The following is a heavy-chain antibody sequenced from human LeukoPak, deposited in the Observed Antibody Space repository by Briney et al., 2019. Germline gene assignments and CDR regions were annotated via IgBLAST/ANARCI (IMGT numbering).Heavy chain of an antibody. CDR2: ISGSGGST. CDR1: GFTFSSYA. J-gene: IGHJ4*02. D-gene: IGHD3-16*02. CDR3: AKDDYYDYVWGSYRPY. Sequence: GGSLRLSXAASGFTFSSYAMSWVRQAPGKGLEWVSAISGSGGSTYYADSVKGRFTISRDNSKNTLYLQMNSLRAEDTDVYYCAKDDYYDYVWGSYRPYWGQGTLVTVSS. V-gene: IGHV3-23*01.